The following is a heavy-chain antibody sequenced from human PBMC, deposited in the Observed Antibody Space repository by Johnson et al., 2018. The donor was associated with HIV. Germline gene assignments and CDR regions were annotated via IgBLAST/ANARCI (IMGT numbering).Heavy chain of an antibody. Sequence: VQLVESGGGLVQPGGSLRLSCAASGFTFSSYAMHWVRQAPGKGLEYVSAISSNGGSTYYANSVKGRFTISRDNSKNTLYLQMNSLRAEDTAVYYCARACRDGYTCDAFDIWGQGTMVTVSS. CDR3: ARACRDGYTCDAFDI. J-gene: IGHJ3*02. CDR2: ISSNGGST. D-gene: IGHD5-24*01. CDR1: GFTFSSYA. V-gene: IGHV3-64*01.